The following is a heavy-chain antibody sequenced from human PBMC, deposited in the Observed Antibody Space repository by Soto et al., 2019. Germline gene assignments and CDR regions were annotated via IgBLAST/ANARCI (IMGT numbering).Heavy chain of an antibody. J-gene: IGHJ4*02. V-gene: IGHV3-23*01. Sequence: EVQLLESGGGLVQPGGSLRLSCAASGFTFRRYVMSWVRQAPGKGLEWVSSISRSGDSTYYADSVKGRFTISRDNSKNTLYLQMHSLRAEDTAVYYCAKGSGIDYCGQGTLVTVSS. CDR1: GFTFRRYV. CDR2: ISRSGDST. CDR3: AKGSGIDY.